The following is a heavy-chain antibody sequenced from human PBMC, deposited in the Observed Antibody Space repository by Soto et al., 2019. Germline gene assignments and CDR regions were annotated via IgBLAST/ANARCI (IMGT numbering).Heavy chain of an antibody. CDR2: ISAYNGNT. Sequence: ASVKVSCKASGYTFTSYGISWVRQAPGQGLEWMGWISAYNGNTNYAQKLQGRVTMTTDTSTSTAYMELRSLRSDDTAVYYCARVGGYPTPDYYGMDVWGKGTTVTVSS. D-gene: IGHD5-18*01. J-gene: IGHJ6*04. CDR3: ARVGGYPTPDYYGMDV. CDR1: GYTFTSYG. V-gene: IGHV1-18*01.